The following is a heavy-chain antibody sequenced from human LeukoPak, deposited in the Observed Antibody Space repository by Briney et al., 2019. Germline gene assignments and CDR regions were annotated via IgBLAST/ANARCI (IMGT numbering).Heavy chain of an antibody. D-gene: IGHD1/OR15-1a*01. CDR3: AREGPINNGDLDY. V-gene: IGHV3-21*01. CDR1: GFTFSSYS. J-gene: IGHJ4*02. Sequence: GGSLRLSCAASGFTFSSYSMNWVRQAPGKGLEWVSSISSSGSYIFQADSVKGRFTISRDNAQNSLYLQMNSLRAEDTAVYYCAREGPINNGDLDYWGQGTLVSVSS. CDR2: ISSSGSYI.